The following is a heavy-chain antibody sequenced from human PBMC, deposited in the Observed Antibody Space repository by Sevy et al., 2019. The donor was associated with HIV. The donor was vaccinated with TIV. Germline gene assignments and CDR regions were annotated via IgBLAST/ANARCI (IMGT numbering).Heavy chain of an antibody. Sequence: ASVKVSCKASGYTFTSYYMHWVRQAPGQGLEWMGIINPSGGNTSYAQKFQGRVTMTRDTSTSTVYMELSSLRSEDTAVYYCAREGGLWSKNNWFDPWGQGTLVTVSS. D-gene: IGHD3-10*01. CDR3: AREGGLWSKNNWFDP. CDR1: GYTFTSYY. J-gene: IGHJ5*02. CDR2: INPSGGNT. V-gene: IGHV1-46*01.